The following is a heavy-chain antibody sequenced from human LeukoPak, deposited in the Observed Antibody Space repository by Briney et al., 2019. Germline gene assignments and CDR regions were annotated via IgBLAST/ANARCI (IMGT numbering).Heavy chain of an antibody. CDR1: GYSFTSYW. V-gene: IGHV5-51*01. Sequence: GESLKISCKGSGYSFTSYWIGWVRQMPGKGLEWMGLIYPGDSDTRYSPSFQGQVTISADRSISTAYLQWSSLEASDTAFYYGARLPVHAYFDYWGQGTLVTVSS. J-gene: IGHJ4*02. D-gene: IGHD1-1*01. CDR2: IYPGDSDT. CDR3: ARLPVHAYFDY.